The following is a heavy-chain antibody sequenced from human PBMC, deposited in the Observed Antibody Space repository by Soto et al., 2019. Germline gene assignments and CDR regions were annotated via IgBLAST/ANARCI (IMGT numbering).Heavy chain of an antibody. V-gene: IGHV4-39*01. CDR3: ASDTSASYHH. Sequence: QLQLQESGPGLVKPSETLSLTCTVSGGSVSSSSYYWGWIRQPPGKGLEWIGSIYYSGSTSYNPSLKSRVTISVDTSQNQFSLKLSSVSAADTAVYYCASDTSASYHHWGQSTLLTVSS. CDR2: IYYSGST. CDR1: GGSVSSSSYY. D-gene: IGHD1-26*01. J-gene: IGHJ5*02.